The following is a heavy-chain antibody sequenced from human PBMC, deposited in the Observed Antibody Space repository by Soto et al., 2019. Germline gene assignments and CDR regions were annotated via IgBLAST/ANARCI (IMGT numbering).Heavy chain of an antibody. D-gene: IGHD3-3*02. Sequence: SETLSLTCSVSGVSISSHDHYWSWIRQYPGKALEWIGSIYYNGNPYDNPSLKSRVTISVDTSKNQFSLKLTSVTVADTAVYYCTRGQDMYKLGFWGQGTLVTVSS. CDR2: IYYNGNP. V-gene: IGHV4-31*03. CDR3: TRGQDMYKLGF. CDR1: GVSISSHDHY. J-gene: IGHJ4*02.